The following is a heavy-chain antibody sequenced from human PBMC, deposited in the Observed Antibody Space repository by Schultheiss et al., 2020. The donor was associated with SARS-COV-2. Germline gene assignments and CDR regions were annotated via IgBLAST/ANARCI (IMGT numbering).Heavy chain of an antibody. CDR3: ARDLRFLEWLYHYYMDV. V-gene: IGHV3-74*01. D-gene: IGHD3-3*01. CDR1: GFTFSSYA. Sequence: GESLKISCAASGFTFSSYAMSWVRQAPGKGLEWVSRINSDGSSTSYADSVKGRFTISRDNAKNTLYLQMNSLRAEDTAVYYCARDLRFLEWLYHYYMDVWGKGTTVTVSS. CDR2: INSDGSST. J-gene: IGHJ6*03.